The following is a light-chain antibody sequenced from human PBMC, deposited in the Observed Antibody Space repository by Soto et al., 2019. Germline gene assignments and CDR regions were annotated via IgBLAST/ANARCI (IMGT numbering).Light chain of an antibody. CDR2: GGT. CDR3: CSYAGITTYYV. CDR1: SSDVGSYNL. J-gene: IGLJ1*01. V-gene: IGLV2-23*01. Sequence: QSALTQPPSVSGSPGQSITISCTGTSSDVGSYNLVSWYQQHPGEAPKLMIYGGTKRPSGVSNRFSGSKSGNTASLTISGLQAEDEADYYCCSYAGITTYYVFGTGTQLTVL.